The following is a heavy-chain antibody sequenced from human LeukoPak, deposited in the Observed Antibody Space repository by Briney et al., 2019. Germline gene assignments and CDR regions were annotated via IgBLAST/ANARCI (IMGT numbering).Heavy chain of an antibody. D-gene: IGHD4-17*01. J-gene: IGHJ4*02. CDR2: INSDGSST. CDR3: AKGGATVIDY. V-gene: IGHV3-74*01. Sequence: PGGPLRLSCAASGFTFSNYWMHWVRQAPGKGLVWVSRINSDGSSTTSADSVKGRFTISRDNAKNTLYLQMNSLRAEDTPVYYCAKGGATVIDYWGQGTLVTVSS. CDR1: GFTFSNYW.